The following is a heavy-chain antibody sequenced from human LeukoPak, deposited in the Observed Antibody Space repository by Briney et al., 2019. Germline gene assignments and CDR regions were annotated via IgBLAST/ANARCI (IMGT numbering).Heavy chain of an antibody. J-gene: IGHJ3*01. V-gene: IGHV3-21*01. CDR3: ARGPPCSSTSCYVTGAFDF. CDR2: VSSSSTSI. D-gene: IGHD2-2*01. CDR1: GFIFSIYS. Sequence: PGGSLRLSCAASGFIFSIYSMNWVRQAPGKGLEWVSSVSSSSTSIYYAASLKGRFTISRDNAKNSLFLQVNSLRDEDTAVYYCARGPPCSSTSCYVTGAFDFWGQGTMVTVSS.